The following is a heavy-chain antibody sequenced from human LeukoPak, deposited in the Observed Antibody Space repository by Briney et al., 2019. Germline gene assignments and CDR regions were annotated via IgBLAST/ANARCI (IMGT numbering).Heavy chain of an antibody. CDR3: ARVEWLPGNAFDI. CDR2: TNAGNGNT. J-gene: IGHJ3*02. CDR1: GYTFTSYA. V-gene: IGHV1-3*01. D-gene: IGHD5-24*01. Sequence: GASVKVSCKASGYTFTSYAMHWVRQAPGQRLEWMGWTNAGNGNTKYSQKFQGRVTITRDTSASTAYMELSSLRSEDTAVYYCARVEWLPGNAFDIWGQGTMVTVSS.